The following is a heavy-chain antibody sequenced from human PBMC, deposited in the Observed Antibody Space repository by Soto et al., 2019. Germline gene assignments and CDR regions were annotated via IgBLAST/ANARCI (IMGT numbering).Heavy chain of an antibody. CDR1: GYTFTSYY. CDR3: ARDAKKYYDYIWGSYRPYYFDY. D-gene: IGHD3-16*02. Sequence: ASVKVSCKASGYTFTSYYMHWVRQAPGQGLEWMGIINPSGGSTSYAQKIQGRVTITRATSTSTVYMELSSLRSEDTAVYYCARDAKKYYDYIWGSYRPYYFDYWGQGTLVTVSS. J-gene: IGHJ4*02. CDR2: INPSGGST. V-gene: IGHV1-46*03.